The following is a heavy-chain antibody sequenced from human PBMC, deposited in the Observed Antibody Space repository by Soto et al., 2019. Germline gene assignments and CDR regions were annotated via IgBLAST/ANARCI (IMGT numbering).Heavy chain of an antibody. J-gene: IGHJ4*02. V-gene: IGHV1-18*01. CDR1: GYTFTSYG. CDR3: ARDENWQWRLTPWPPCLDY. D-gene: IGHD6-19*01. Sequence: ASVKVSCKASGYTFTSYGISWVRQAPGQGLEWMGWISAYNGNTNYAQKLQGRVTMTTDTSTSTAYMELRSLRSDDTAVYYCARDENWQWRLTPWPPCLDYWGQGTLVTGSS. CDR2: ISAYNGNT.